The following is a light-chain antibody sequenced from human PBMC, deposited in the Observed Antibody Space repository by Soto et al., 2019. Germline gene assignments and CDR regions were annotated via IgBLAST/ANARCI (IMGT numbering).Light chain of an antibody. CDR3: TEYEDWLWT. CDR2: EAS. V-gene: IGKV1-5*03. CDR1: QNINNW. Sequence: IRRTPYHSQQSASVGGRVTSTCRASQNINNWLAWYQQKPGKAPNLLIYEASSLESGVPSRFGGSRSGTEFTLTICSLQADDGVSDCSTEYEDWLWTFGHRTK. J-gene: IGKJ1*01.